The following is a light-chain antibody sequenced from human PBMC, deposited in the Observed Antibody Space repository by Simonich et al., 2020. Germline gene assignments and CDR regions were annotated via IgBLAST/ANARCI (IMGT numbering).Light chain of an antibody. J-gene: IGLJ3*02. V-gene: IGLV2-23*02. CDR3: CSYAGSSTFGV. Sequence: QSALTQPASVSGSPGQSITISCTGTISDVGTYNLVSWYQQHPGKAPKLMIHEERKLPSGVSNRCSGSNSGNTASLTISGLQAEDEADYYCCSYAGSSTFGVFGGGTKLTVL. CDR2: EER. CDR1: ISDVGTYNL.